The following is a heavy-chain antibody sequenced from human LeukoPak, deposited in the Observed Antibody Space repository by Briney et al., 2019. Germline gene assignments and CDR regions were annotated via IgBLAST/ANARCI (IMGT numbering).Heavy chain of an antibody. V-gene: IGHV1-2*02. D-gene: IGHD3-3*01. Sequence: ASVKVSCKASGYTFTGYYMHWVRQAPGQGLEWMGWINPNSGGTNYAQKFQGRVTMTRDTSISTAYMELSRLRSDDTAVYYCARDGDLTTFGVVTMFDYWGQGTLVTVSS. CDR2: INPNSGGT. CDR1: GYTFTGYY. J-gene: IGHJ4*02. CDR3: ARDGDLTTFGVVTMFDY.